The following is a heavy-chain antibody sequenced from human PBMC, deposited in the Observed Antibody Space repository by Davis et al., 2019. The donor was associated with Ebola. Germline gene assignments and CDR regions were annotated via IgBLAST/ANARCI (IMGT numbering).Heavy chain of an antibody. Sequence: ASVKVSCKTSGYTFSNYGVSWVRQAPGQGLEWMGWIGAYNGHTKYAQTFQGRVNMTTDISTSTAYMKLRSLASDDTAVYYCSKVFDSSGYFYGGDHWGQGTVVTVSS. V-gene: IGHV1-18*01. CDR3: SKVFDSSGYFYGGDH. CDR1: GYTFSNYG. J-gene: IGHJ4*02. D-gene: IGHD3-22*01. CDR2: IGAYNGHT.